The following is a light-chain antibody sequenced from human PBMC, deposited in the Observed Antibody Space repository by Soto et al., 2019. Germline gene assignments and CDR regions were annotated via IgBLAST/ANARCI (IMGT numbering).Light chain of an antibody. Sequence: EIVLTQSPATLSLSPGEGATLSCRASQSVSSYLAWYQQKPGQAPRLLIYDASNRATGIPARFSGSGSGTDFTLTISSLEPEDFAVYYCQQRSNWPRVTFGPATKVDIK. CDR3: QQRSNWPRVT. CDR1: QSVSSY. V-gene: IGKV3-11*01. CDR2: DAS. J-gene: IGKJ3*01.